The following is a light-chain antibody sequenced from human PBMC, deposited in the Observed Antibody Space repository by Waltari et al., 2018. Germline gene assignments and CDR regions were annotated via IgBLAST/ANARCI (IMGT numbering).Light chain of an antibody. CDR2: YKSDSDK. Sequence: PMLTQPASLSASPGASASLTCTFSGGINVAGYHIFWYQQKPGSPPRYLLRYKSDSDKGRGSGVPSRFSGSKDASANTGSLRISGLQSEDEADYYCAMGHSSGPLFGGGTRLTVL. CDR3: AMGHSSGPL. J-gene: IGLJ2*01. V-gene: IGLV5-45*01. CDR1: GGINVAGYH.